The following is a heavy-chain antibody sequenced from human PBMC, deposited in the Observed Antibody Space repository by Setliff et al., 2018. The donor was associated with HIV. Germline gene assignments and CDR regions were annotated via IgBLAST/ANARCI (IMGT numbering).Heavy chain of an antibody. V-gene: IGHV4-39*01. CDR3: ASRVLGYCRSTSCLNWFDP. CDR1: GGSISRSSYY. Sequence: ASETLSLTCTVSGGSISRSSYYWGWIRQPPGKGLEWIGSIYYSGSTYYNPSLKSRVTISVDTSKNQVSLKLSSVTAADTAVYYCASRVLGYCRSTSCLNWFDPWGQGTLVTVSS. CDR2: IYYSGST. J-gene: IGHJ5*02. D-gene: IGHD2-2*01.